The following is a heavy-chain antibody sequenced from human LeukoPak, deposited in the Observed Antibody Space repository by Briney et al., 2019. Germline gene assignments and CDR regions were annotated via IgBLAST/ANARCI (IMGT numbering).Heavy chain of an antibody. Sequence: ASVKVSCKTSGYTFTSYGISWVRQAPGQGLEWMGWISVDNGNTNYAQNLQGRVTITTDTSTTTVYMELRSLRSDDTAVYYCARDRGYRPDDFDIWGQGTVVTVSS. CDR3: ARDRGYRPDDFDI. CDR2: ISVDNGNT. V-gene: IGHV1-18*01. CDR1: GYTFTSYG. J-gene: IGHJ3*02. D-gene: IGHD5-12*01.